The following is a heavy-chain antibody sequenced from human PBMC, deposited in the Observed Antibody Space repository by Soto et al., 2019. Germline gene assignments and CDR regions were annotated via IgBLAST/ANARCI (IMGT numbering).Heavy chain of an antibody. D-gene: IGHD3-9*01. Sequence: ASVKVSCKASGYTFTSYAMHWVRQAPGQRLEWMGWINAGNGNTKYSQKFRGRVTITRDTSASTAYMELSSLRSEDTAVYYCARDPRYDILTGYYLTYYGMDVWGQGTAVTVSS. CDR1: GYTFTSYA. V-gene: IGHV1-3*01. J-gene: IGHJ6*02. CDR3: ARDPRYDILTGYYLTYYGMDV. CDR2: INAGNGNT.